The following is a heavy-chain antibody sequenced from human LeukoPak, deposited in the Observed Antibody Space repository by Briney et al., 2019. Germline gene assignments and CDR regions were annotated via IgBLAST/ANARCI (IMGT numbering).Heavy chain of an antibody. CDR2: ISGSGGST. V-gene: IGHV3-23*01. CDR3: ARGHRDGYNLFDY. D-gene: IGHD5-24*01. J-gene: IGHJ4*02. Sequence: GGSLRLSCAASGFTFSSYGMSWVRQAPGKGLEWVSAISGSGGSTYYADSVKGRFTISGDNSKNTLYLQMNSLRAEDTAVYYCARGHRDGYNLFDYWGQGTLVTVSS. CDR1: GFTFSSYG.